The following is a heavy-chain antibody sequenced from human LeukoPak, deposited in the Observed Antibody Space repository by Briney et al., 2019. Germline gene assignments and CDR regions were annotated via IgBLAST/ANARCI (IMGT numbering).Heavy chain of an antibody. J-gene: IGHJ4*02. CDR2: ISAYNGNT. CDR3: ATLWSGYSPFDY. D-gene: IGHD3-3*01. Sequence: ASVKVSCKASGYTFTSYGISWVRQAPGQGLEWMGWISAYNGNTNYAQKLQGRVTMTTDTSTSTAYMELRSLRSDDTAVYYCATLWSGYSPFDYWGQGTLVTVSS. V-gene: IGHV1-18*01. CDR1: GYTFTSYG.